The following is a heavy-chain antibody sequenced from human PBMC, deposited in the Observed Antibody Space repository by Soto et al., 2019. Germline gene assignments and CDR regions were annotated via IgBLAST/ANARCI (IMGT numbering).Heavy chain of an antibody. D-gene: IGHD2-8*01. J-gene: IGHJ4*02. CDR3: AKWTNTWHTFEY. CDR1: GGSISRGDYY. Sequence: TLSLTSTVSGGSISRGDYYWNCVRQPPERGLEWIGYLCSTGQNGYNPSLNSRGTISLDTSKNQFSLHLRSVTATDTATYFCAKWTNTWHTFEYWGQGTPVTVSS. CDR2: LCSTGQN. V-gene: IGHV4-61*08.